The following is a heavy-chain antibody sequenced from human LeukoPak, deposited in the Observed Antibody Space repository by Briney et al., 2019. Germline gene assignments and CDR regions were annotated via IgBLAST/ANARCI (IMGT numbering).Heavy chain of an antibody. CDR1: GFTFDDYA. D-gene: IGHD5-18*01. J-gene: IGHJ5*02. CDR3: AKGRGYSYNKSFDP. V-gene: IGHV3-9*01. CDR2: ISWNSGSI. Sequence: GGSLRLSCAASGFTFDDYAMHWVRQAPGKGLEWVSGISWNSGSIGYADSVKGRFTISRDNSKNTLYLQMNSLRAEDTAVYYCAKGRGYSYNKSFDPWGQGTLVTVSS.